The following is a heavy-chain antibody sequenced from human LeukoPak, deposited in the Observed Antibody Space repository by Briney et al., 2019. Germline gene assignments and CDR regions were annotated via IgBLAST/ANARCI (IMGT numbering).Heavy chain of an antibody. CDR1: GFTFSSYA. J-gene: IGHJ4*02. Sequence: GGSLRLSCAASGFTFSSYAMSWVRQAPGKGLEWVSAISGSGGSTYYADSVKGRFTISRDNSKNTLYLQMHSLRAEDTAVYYCAISEDIVVVPAAIFANPFDYWGQGTLVTVSS. CDR3: AISEDIVVVPAAIFANPFDY. V-gene: IGHV3-23*01. D-gene: IGHD2-2*01. CDR2: ISGSGGST.